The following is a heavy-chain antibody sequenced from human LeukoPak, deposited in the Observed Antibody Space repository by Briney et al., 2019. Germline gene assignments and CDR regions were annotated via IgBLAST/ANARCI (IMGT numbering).Heavy chain of an antibody. CDR1: GYTFTGYY. D-gene: IGHD6-19*01. V-gene: IGHV1-2*02. J-gene: IGHJ4*02. Sequence: ASVKVSCKASGYTFTGYYMHWVRQAPGQRLEWMGWINPNSGGTNYAQKFQGRVTMTRDTSISTAYMELSRLRSDDTAVYYCARPASQWLAPFDYWGQGTLVTVSS. CDR2: INPNSGGT. CDR3: ARPASQWLAPFDY.